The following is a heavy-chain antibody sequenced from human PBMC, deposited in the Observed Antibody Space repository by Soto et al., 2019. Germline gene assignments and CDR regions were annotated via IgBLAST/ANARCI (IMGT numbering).Heavy chain of an antibody. V-gene: IGHV4-59*01. CDR2: IYYSGST. D-gene: IGHD5-12*01. CDR1: GGSISSYY. J-gene: IGHJ4*02. CDR3: ARGPEMAIDY. Sequence: NPSETLSLTCTVSGGSISSYYWSWIRQPPGKGLEWIGYIYYSGSTNYNPSLKSRVTISVDTSKNQFSLKLSSVTAADTAVYYCARGPEMAIDYWGQGTLVTVSS.